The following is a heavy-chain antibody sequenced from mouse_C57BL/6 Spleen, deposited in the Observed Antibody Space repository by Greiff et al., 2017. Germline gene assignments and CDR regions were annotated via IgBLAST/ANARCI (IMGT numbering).Heavy chain of an antibody. CDR2: IHPNSGST. Sequence: QVQLQQPGAELVKPGASVKLSCKASGYTFTSYWMHWVKQRPGQGLEWIGMIHPNSGSTNYNEKFKSKATLTVDKSSITAYMQLSSLTSEDSAVYYGAREWPITTVVEGFAYWGQGTLVTVAA. J-gene: IGHJ3*01. D-gene: IGHD1-1*01. CDR1: GYTFTSYW. CDR3: AREWPITTVVEGFAY. V-gene: IGHV1-64*01.